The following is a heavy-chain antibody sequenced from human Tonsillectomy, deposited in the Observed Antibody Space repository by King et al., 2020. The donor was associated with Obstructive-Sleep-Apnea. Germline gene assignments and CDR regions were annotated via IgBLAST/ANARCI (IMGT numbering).Heavy chain of an antibody. J-gene: IGHJ4*02. V-gene: IGHV3-30*18. CDR1: GFTFSTYG. CDR2: ISFDGSDK. Sequence: VQLVESGGGVVQPGRSLRLSCAASGFTFSTYGMHWVRQAPGKGLEWVAVISFDGSDKYHADSVKGRFPISRDNSKNTLYLQMNRLRVEDTAVYYCAKEEWIQLWPALDYWGQGTLVTVSS. D-gene: IGHD5-18*01. CDR3: AKEEWIQLWPALDY.